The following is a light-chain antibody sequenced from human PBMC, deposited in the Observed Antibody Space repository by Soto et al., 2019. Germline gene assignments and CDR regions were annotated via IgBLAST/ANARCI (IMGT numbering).Light chain of an antibody. J-gene: IGKJ5*01. V-gene: IGKV1-5*03. CDR1: QSISSL. CDR3: QQYNSYPLT. Sequence: EIQMTQSPSTLSASVGDRVTITCRASQSISSLLAWYQQKPGRDPTLLIYKASTLESGVPSRFSGSGSGTEFSITISGLQPDDYATYYCQQYNSYPLTFGQGTRLEIK. CDR2: KAS.